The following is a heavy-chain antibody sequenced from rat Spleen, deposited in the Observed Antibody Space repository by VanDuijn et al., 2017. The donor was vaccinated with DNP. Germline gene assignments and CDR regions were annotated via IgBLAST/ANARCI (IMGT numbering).Heavy chain of an antibody. V-gene: IGHV3-1*01. CDR1: GFSISTNY. Sequence: EVQLQESGPGLVRPSQSLSLTCSVAGFSISTNYWGWIRKFPGNKMEWIGHISYSGSTSYNPSLKSRISITRDTSKTQLFLQVNSVTTEDTATYHCARWPGYNPPYAMDAWGQGTSVTVSS. CDR3: ARWPGYNPPYAMDA. D-gene: IGHD1-4*01. J-gene: IGHJ4*01. CDR2: ISYSGST.